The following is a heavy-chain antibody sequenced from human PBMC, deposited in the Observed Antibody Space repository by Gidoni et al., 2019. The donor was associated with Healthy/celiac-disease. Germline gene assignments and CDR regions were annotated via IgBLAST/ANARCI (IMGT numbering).Heavy chain of an antibody. Sequence: QVQLQQWGAGLLKPSETLSLTCAVYGGSFSGYYWSWIRQPPGKGLEWIGEINHSGSTNYNPSLKSRVTISVDTSKNQFSLKLSSVTAADTAVYYCARRSLYDFWSGYPYYYYGMDVWGQGTTVTVSS. J-gene: IGHJ6*02. CDR3: ARRSLYDFWSGYPYYYYGMDV. CDR2: INHSGST. CDR1: GGSFSGYY. V-gene: IGHV4-34*01. D-gene: IGHD3-3*01.